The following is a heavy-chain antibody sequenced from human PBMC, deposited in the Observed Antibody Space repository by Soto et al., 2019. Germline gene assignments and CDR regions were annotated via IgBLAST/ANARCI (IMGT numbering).Heavy chain of an antibody. CDR3: ARGYSSGWYSWFDS. D-gene: IGHD6-19*01. J-gene: IGHJ5*01. Sequence: EVKLVEPGGGLVQPGGSLRLSCAASGFTFNIYSMMWVRQAPGKGLEWVSYIDSRSDSIYYADSVKGRFTISRDDGKNSLYLQMNSLTAEDTALYYCARGYSSGWYSWFDSWGQGTLVTVSS. CDR1: GFTFNIYS. CDR2: IDSRSDSI. V-gene: IGHV3-48*01.